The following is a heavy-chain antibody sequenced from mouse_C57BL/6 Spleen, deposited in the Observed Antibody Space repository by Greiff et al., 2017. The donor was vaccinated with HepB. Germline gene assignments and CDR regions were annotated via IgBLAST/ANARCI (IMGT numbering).Heavy chain of an antibody. J-gene: IGHJ2*01. Sequence: VQLQQSGPELVKPGASVKISCKASGYAFSSSWMNWVKQRPGKGLEWIGRIYPGDGDTNYNGKFKGKATLTADKSSSTAYMQLSSLTSEDSAVYFCARVLITTVVDYWGQGTTLTVSS. D-gene: IGHD1-1*01. CDR1: GYAFSSSW. CDR2: IYPGDGDT. CDR3: ARVLITTVVDY. V-gene: IGHV1-82*01.